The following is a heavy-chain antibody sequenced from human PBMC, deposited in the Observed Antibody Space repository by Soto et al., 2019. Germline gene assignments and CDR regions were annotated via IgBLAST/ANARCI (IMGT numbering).Heavy chain of an antibody. D-gene: IGHD6-13*01. CDR2: INAGNGNT. V-gene: IGHV1-3*01. J-gene: IGHJ6*02. CDR3: ARGSSSWYVYYYGMDV. Sequence: ASVKVSCKASGYTFTSYAMHWVRQAPGQRLEWMGWINAGNGNTKYSQKFQGRVTITRDTSASTAYMELSSLRSEDTALYYCARGSSSWYVYYYGMDVWGQGTTVTVSS. CDR1: GYTFTSYA.